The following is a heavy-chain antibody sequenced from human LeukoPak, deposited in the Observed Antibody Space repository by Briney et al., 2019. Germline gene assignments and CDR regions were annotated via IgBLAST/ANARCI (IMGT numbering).Heavy chain of an antibody. D-gene: IGHD5-12*01. CDR1: GFTFSSYA. J-gene: IGHJ4*02. CDR3: ARGGPPGYDPFDY. Sequence: GGSLRLSCAASGFTFSSYAMTWVRQAPGKGLEWVSGISASGGSTYYADSVKGRFTISRDNSKNTLSLQMNSLRAEDTAVYHCARGGPPGYDPFDYWGQGTLVTVSS. CDR2: ISASGGST. V-gene: IGHV3-23*01.